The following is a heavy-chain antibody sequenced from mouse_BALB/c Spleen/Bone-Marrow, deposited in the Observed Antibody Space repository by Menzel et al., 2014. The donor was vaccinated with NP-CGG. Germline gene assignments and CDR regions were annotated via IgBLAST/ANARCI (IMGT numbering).Heavy chain of an antibody. CDR3: ARGGGYDGVYYFDY. CDR1: GFTFSDYG. Sequence: EVKLMESGGGLAQPGGSRKLSCAASGFTFSDYGMAWVRQAPGKGPEWVAFISNLAYSIYYADTVTGRFTISRENAKNTLYLEMSSLRSEDTAMYYCARGGGYDGVYYFDYWGQGTTLTVSS. CDR2: ISNLAYSI. J-gene: IGHJ2*01. V-gene: IGHV5-15*02. D-gene: IGHD2-14*01.